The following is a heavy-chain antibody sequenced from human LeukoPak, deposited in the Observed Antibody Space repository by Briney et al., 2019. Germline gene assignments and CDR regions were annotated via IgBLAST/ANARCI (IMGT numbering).Heavy chain of an antibody. V-gene: IGHV4-34*01. CDR2: INHSGST. J-gene: IGHJ4*02. CDR1: GGSFSGYY. D-gene: IGHD6-6*01. CDR3: ARHRHSSSTLGY. Sequence: SETLSLTCAVYGGSFSGYYWSWIRQPPGKGLEWIGEINHSGSTNYNPSLKSRVTISVDTSKNQFSLKLSSVTAADTAVYYCARHRHSSSTLGYWGQGTLVTVSS.